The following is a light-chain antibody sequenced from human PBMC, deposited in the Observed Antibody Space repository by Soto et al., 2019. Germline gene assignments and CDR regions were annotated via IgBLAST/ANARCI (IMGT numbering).Light chain of an antibody. CDR1: QGISND. J-gene: IGKJ4*01. V-gene: IGKV1-17*01. CDR2: AAS. CDR3: LQHNTYPLT. Sequence: DIQMNQSPSYMSESVGDRVTITCRASQGISNDLGWYQQKPGKGPKRLIYAASNLSSGVPSRFSGSGSGTEFTLTISSLQPEEVATYFCLQHNTYPLTFGGGTRVEV.